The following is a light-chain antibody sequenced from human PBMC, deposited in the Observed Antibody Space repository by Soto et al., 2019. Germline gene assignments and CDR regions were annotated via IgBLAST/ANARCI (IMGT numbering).Light chain of an antibody. CDR2: GAS. CDR3: QQRDNWPPTWT. V-gene: IGKV3D-20*02. CDR1: QSVSSSY. J-gene: IGKJ1*01. Sequence: EIVLTQSPGTLSLSPGERATLSFSASQSVSSSYLAWYQQKPGQAPRLLIYGASNRAAGIPVRFSGSGSGTDFTLTISSLEPEDFAVYYCQQRDNWPPTWTFGQGTKVDIK.